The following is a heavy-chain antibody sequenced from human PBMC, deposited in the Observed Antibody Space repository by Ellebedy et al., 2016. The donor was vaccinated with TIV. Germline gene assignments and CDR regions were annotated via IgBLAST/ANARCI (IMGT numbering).Heavy chain of an antibody. CDR2: YSAFKE. V-gene: IGHV3-30*02. CDR3: ATDSGGDYRQALGY. J-gene: IGHJ4*02. D-gene: IGHD6-25*01. CDR1: GFNLTTSD. Sequence: PGGSLRLSCAASGFNLTTSDMYWVRQAPGKGLEWVARYSAFKEIYVDSVRGRFTISRDNSKNTMFLQMNSRRAEDTALYYRATDSGGDYRQALGYWGQGTLVTVSS.